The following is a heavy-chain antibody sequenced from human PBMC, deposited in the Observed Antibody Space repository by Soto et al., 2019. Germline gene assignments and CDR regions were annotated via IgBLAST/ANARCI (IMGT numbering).Heavy chain of an antibody. CDR3: ARDSYCGGDCYFPSDAFDI. Sequence: QVQLVQSGAEVKKPGASVKVSCKASGYTFTSYDINWVRQATGQGLEWMGWRNPNSGNRGYAQKFQGRVTRSRNTSISTAYTELNSLRSEDTAVYYCARDSYCGGDCYFPSDAFDIGGQGTMVTVS. J-gene: IGHJ3*02. V-gene: IGHV1-8*01. CDR1: GYTFTSYD. D-gene: IGHD2-21*02. CDR2: RNPNSGNR.